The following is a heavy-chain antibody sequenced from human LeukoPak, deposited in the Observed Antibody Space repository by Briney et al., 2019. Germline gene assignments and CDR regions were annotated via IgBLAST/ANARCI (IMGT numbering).Heavy chain of an antibody. D-gene: IGHD5-18*01. CDR3: AIRGHSNAFDY. CDR2: ISSSSDYI. CDR1: GFTLSSYS. Sequence: PGGSLRLSCAASGFTLSSYSMNWVRQAPGKGLEWVSSISSSSDYIYYADSVKGRFAISRDSAKNSLYLQLNSLGAEDTAVYYCAIRGHSNAFDYWGQGTLVTVSS. V-gene: IGHV3-21*01. J-gene: IGHJ4*02.